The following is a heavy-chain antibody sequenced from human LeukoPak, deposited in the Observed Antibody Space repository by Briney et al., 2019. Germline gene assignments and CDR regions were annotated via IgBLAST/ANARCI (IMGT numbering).Heavy chain of an antibody. D-gene: IGHD2-15*01. J-gene: IGHJ4*02. CDR3: AKDRVYCNGGSCNGIDF. CDR1: GFTFSSYW. Sequence: GGSLRLSCEASGFTFSSYWMHWVRQASGKGLVWVSHIKSDGSRTTYADSVRGRFTISRDNAKNTLYLQMNSLRAEDTAMYYCAKDRVYCNGGSCNGIDFWGQGSLVTVSS. CDR2: IKSDGSRT. V-gene: IGHV3-74*01.